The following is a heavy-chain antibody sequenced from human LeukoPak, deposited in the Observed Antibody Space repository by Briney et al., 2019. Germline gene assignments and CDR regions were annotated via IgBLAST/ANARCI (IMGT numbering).Heavy chain of an antibody. CDR1: GFTFSDYY. CDR2: ISSSGSTI. CDR3: ARDNNDWNYSGYYYYMDV. V-gene: IGHV3-11*04. Sequence: GGSLRLSCAASGFTFSDYYMSWIRQAPGKGLEWVSHISSSGSTIYYADSVKGRFTISRDNAKNSLYLQMNSLRAEDTAVYYCARDNNDWNYSGYYYYMDVWGKGTTVTVSS. J-gene: IGHJ6*03. D-gene: IGHD1-7*01.